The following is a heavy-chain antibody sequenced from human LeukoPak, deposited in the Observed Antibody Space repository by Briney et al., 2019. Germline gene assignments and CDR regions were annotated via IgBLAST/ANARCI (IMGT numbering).Heavy chain of an antibody. J-gene: IGHJ6*03. CDR3: ARGSLAAGAYYYYMDV. Sequence: SETLSLTCSVSGVSNNNYYWSWIRQSPGKGLEWIGYIFYAGRSIYNPSLRSRVTISADTSKNQFSLRLSSVTAADTAVYYCARGSLAAGAYYYYMDVWGKGTTVTVSS. CDR1: GVSNNNYY. CDR2: IFYAGRS. V-gene: IGHV4-59*01. D-gene: IGHD6-13*01.